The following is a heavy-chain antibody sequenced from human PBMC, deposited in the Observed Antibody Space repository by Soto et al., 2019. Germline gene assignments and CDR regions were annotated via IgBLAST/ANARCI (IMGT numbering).Heavy chain of an antibody. V-gene: IGHV3-30*18. J-gene: IGHJ6*02. CDR2: ISYDGINK. Sequence: GGSLRLSCPASGFTFSNYGIHWVRQAPGKGLEWVAVISYDGINKYYADSVKGRFTISRDNSNNTAYLEMNSLRPEDTAVYYCAKDRGLSFSFYGLDVWGQGTPVTVSS. CDR3: AKDRGLSFSFYGLDV. D-gene: IGHD3-16*02. CDR1: GFTFSNYG.